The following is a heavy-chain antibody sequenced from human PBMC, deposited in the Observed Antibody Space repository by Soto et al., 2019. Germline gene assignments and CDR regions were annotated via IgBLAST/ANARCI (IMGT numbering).Heavy chain of an antibody. Sequence: GEAEKISWEGCGYSFSNYWNGWGRDTPGTRLDWMCFIFPGDSDTSYTPSFHGQVTISADKSICTAYLQWSSLKASDTAMYYCARSPYYSYGMDVWGQGTTVTVSS. CDR1: GYSFSNYW. CDR2: IFPGDSDT. V-gene: IGHV5-51*01. J-gene: IGHJ6*02. CDR3: ARSPYYSYGMDV.